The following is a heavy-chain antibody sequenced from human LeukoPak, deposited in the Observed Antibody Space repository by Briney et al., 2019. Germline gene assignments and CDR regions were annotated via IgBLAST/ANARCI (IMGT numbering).Heavy chain of an antibody. Sequence: PGRSLRLSCAASGFTFSSYAMHWVRQAPGKGLKWVAVISYDGSNKYYADSVKGRFTISRDNSKNTLYLQMNSLRAEDTAVYYCARDIDWFDPWGQGTLVTVSS. CDR1: GFTFSSYA. CDR2: ISYDGSNK. V-gene: IGHV3-30-3*01. CDR3: ARDIDWFDP. J-gene: IGHJ5*02. D-gene: IGHD1-26*01.